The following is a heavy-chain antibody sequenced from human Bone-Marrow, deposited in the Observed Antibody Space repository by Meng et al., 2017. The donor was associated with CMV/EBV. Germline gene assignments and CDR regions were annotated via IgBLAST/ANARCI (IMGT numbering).Heavy chain of an antibody. CDR1: GFTFSSYE. CDR3: ARDPRYYDILTGYR. V-gene: IGHV3-48*03. CDR2: ISSSGSTI. Sequence: GGSLRLSCAASGFTFSSYEMNWVCQAPGKGLEWVSYISSSGSTIYYADSVKGRFTISRDNAKNSLYLQMNSLRAEDTAVYYCARDPRYYDILTGYRWGQGTLVTVSS. D-gene: IGHD3-9*01. J-gene: IGHJ4*02.